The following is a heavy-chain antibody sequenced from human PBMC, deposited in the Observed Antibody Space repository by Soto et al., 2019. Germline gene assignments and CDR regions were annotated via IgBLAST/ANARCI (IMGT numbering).Heavy chain of an antibody. CDR2: ISYDGSNK. D-gene: IGHD2-15*01. CDR1: GFTFSSYA. Sequence: GGSLRLSCAASGFTFSSYAMHWVRQAPGKGLEWVAVISYDGSNKYYADSVKGRFTISRDNSKNTLYLQMNSLRAEDTAVYYCARAPVGYCSGGSCYEAFDIWGQGTMVTVSS. CDR3: ARAPVGYCSGGSCYEAFDI. J-gene: IGHJ3*02. V-gene: IGHV3-30-3*01.